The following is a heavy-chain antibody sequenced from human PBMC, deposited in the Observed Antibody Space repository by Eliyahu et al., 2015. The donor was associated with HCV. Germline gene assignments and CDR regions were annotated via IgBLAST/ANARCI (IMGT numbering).Heavy chain of an antibody. J-gene: IGHJ5*02. V-gene: IGHV1-3*01. D-gene: IGHD6-13*01. CDR2: INAGNGNT. Sequence: HLVQSGAEVKKPGASVKVSCKASGYTFTSYAMHWVRQAPGQRLEWMGWINAGNGNTKYSQKFQGRVTITRDTSASTAYMELXSLRSEDTAVYYCARASSWYYYNPLQGFDPWGQGTLVTVSS. CDR3: ARASSWYYYNPLQGFDP. CDR1: GYTFTSYA.